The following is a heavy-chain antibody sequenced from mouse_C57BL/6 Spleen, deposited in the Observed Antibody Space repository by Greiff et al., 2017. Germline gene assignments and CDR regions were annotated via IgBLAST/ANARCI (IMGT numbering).Heavy chain of an antibody. Sequence: VQLQQSGPVLVKPGASVKMSCKASGYTFTDYYMNWVKQSHGKSLEWIGVINPYNGGTSYNQKFKGKATLTVDKSSSTAYMELNSLTSEDSAVYYCARGDYDYGGFAYWGQGTLVTVSA. J-gene: IGHJ3*01. V-gene: IGHV1-19*01. CDR1: GYTFTDYY. CDR3: ARGDYDYGGFAY. D-gene: IGHD2-4*01. CDR2: INPYNGGT.